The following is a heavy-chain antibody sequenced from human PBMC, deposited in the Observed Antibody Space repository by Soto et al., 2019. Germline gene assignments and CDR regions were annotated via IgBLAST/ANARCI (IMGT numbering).Heavy chain of an antibody. J-gene: IGHJ4*02. CDR2: INAGNGNT. Sequence: GASVKVSCKASGYTFTSYAMHWVRQAPGQRLEWMGWINAGNGNTKYSQKFQGRFTITRDTSASTAYMELSSLRSEDTAVYYCARAPVAAVAVFSQYPDFDYWGQGTLVTVSS. CDR1: GYTFTSYA. D-gene: IGHD6-19*01. CDR3: ARAPVAAVAVFSQYPDFDY. V-gene: IGHV1-3*01.